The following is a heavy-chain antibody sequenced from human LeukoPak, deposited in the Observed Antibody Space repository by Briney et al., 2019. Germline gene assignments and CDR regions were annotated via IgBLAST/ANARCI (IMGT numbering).Heavy chain of an antibody. D-gene: IGHD1-26*01. CDR2: FYYSGFT. CDR3: ARLKVGTTHPDY. CDR1: GGSFSGYY. Sequence: SETLSLTCAVYGGSFSGYYWGWIRQPPGKGLEWIRTFYYSGFTYYNPSLKNRVTISVDTSKNQFSLKLSSVTAEDTAVYYCARLKVGTTHPDYWGQGTLVTVSS. V-gene: IGHV4-34*01. J-gene: IGHJ4*02.